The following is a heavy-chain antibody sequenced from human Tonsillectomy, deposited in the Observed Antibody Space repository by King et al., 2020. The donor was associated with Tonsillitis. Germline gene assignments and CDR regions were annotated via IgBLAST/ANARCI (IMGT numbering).Heavy chain of an antibody. CDR3: AREGLSGSGSYGAFDI. CDR1: GFTFSSSA. D-gene: IGHD3-10*01. J-gene: IGHJ3*02. Sequence: VQLVESGGGVVQPGRSLRLSCAASGFTFSSSAMHWVRQAPGKGLEWVAVISSDGSSKFYADSVKGRFTISRDNSKNTLYGQMNSLRAEYTAVYYCAREGLSGSGSYGAFDIWGQGTMVTVSS. V-gene: IGHV3-30*14. CDR2: ISSDGSSK.